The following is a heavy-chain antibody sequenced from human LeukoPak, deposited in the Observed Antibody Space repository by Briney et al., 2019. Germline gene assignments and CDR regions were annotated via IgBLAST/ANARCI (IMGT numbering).Heavy chain of an antibody. Sequence: PGRSLRLSCAASGFTFSNSGVHWVRQAPGKGLEWVAVISYDGRNKYYTDSVKGRFTISRDNSKNTVYLQMNSLRAEDTAVYYCAKDHSIAAAGYYFDYWGQGTLVTVSS. V-gene: IGHV3-30*18. D-gene: IGHD6-25*01. CDR2: ISYDGRNK. CDR3: AKDHSIAAAGYYFDY. CDR1: GFTFSNSG. J-gene: IGHJ4*02.